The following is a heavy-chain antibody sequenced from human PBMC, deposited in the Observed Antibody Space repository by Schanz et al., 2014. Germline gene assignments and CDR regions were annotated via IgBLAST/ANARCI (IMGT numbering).Heavy chain of an antibody. D-gene: IGHD1-1*01. J-gene: IGHJ3*01. CDR3: VRDAGRDGYNLAFDV. V-gene: IGHV3-66*01. CDR1: GYTFSDHF. CDR2: LYTGGST. Sequence: EVQLVESGGGLVQPGGSLRLSCAASGYTFSDHFMDWVRQAPGKGLECVSVLYTGGSTFYAESVRGRFFISRDSSKNTLFLHMNSLRAEDTAVYYCVRDAGRDGYNLAFDVWGQGTLVTVSS.